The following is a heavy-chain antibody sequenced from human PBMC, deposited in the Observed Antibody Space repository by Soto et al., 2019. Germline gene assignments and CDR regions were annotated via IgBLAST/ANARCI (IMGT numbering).Heavy chain of an antibody. CDR2: VHYSGST. CDR1: GGSISSYF. D-gene: IGHD1-26*01. CDR3: ARLGGSYAVPHFDY. J-gene: IGHJ4*02. V-gene: IGHV4-59*08. Sequence: SETLSLTCTVSGGSISSYFWGWIRQPPGKGLAWIGYVHYSGSTTYNPSLKSRVTVSVDTSKNQFSLKLSSVTAADTAVYYCARLGGSYAVPHFDYWGQGTLVTVSS.